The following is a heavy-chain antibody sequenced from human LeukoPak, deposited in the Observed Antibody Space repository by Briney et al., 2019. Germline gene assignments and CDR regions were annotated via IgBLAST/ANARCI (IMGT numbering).Heavy chain of an antibody. CDR3: ARVRLLWFGELHYYYYMDV. CDR1: GSISSYY. V-gene: IGHV4-4*09. CDR2: IYTSGST. D-gene: IGHD3-10*01. J-gene: IGHJ6*03. Sequence: SETLSLTCTVSGSISSYYWSWIRQPPGKGLEWIGYIYTSGSTNYNPSLKSRVTISVDTSKNQFSLDLSSVTAADTAVYYCARVRLLWFGELHYYYYMDVWGKGTTVTVSS.